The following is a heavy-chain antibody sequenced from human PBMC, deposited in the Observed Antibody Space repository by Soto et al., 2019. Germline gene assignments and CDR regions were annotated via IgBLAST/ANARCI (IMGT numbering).Heavy chain of an antibody. CDR2: IYYSGST. CDR1: GGSIISSSYY. J-gene: IGHJ4*02. CDR3: ARVQHPAYFDN. V-gene: IGHV4-39*01. Sequence: SETLSLTCTVSGGSIISSSYYWGWIRQPPGKGLEWIGSIYYSGSTYYNPSLKSRVTISVDTSKNQFSLKLSSVTPEDTAVYYCARVQHPAYFDNWGQGTPVTVS.